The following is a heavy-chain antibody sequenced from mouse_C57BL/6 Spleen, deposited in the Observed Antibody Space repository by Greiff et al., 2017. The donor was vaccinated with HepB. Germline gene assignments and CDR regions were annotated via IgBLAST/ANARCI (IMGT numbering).Heavy chain of an antibody. J-gene: IGHJ3*01. Sequence: EVKLQESGPGLVKPSQSLSLTCSVTGYSITSGYYWNWIRQFPGNKLEWMGYISYDGSNNYNPSLKNRISITRDTSKNQCFLKLNSVTTEDTATYYCATLSLGGFAYWGQGTLVTVSA. CDR2: ISYDGSN. CDR3: ATLSLGGFAY. V-gene: IGHV3-6*01. D-gene: IGHD2-10*02. CDR1: GYSITSGYY.